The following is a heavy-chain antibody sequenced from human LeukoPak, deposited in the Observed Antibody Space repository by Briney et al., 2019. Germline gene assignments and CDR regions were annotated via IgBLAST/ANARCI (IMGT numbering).Heavy chain of an antibody. CDR1: GGSFSGYY. V-gene: IGHV4-34*01. D-gene: IGHD6-13*01. CDR2: INHSGST. J-gene: IGHJ3*02. Sequence: SETLSLTCAVYGGSFSGYYWSWIRQPPGKGLEWIGEINHSGSTNYNPSLKSRVTISVDTSKNQFSLKLSSVTAADTAVYYCARPPPSLGAFDIRGQGTMVTVSS. CDR3: ARPPPSLGAFDI.